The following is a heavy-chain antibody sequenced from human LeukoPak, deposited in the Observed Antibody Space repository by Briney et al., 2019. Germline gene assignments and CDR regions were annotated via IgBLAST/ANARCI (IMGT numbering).Heavy chain of an antibody. J-gene: IGHJ1*01. V-gene: IGHV3-48*01. CDR1: GFTFSSYN. CDR2: ISSSGSTI. CDR3: AKLLIAAAADRNLEYFQH. Sequence: GGSLRLSCAASGFTFSSYNMNWVRQAPGKGLEWVSYISSSGSTIYYADSVKGRFTISRDNSKNTLYLQMNSLRAEDTAVYYCAKLLIAAAADRNLEYFQHWGQGTLVTVSS. D-gene: IGHD6-13*01.